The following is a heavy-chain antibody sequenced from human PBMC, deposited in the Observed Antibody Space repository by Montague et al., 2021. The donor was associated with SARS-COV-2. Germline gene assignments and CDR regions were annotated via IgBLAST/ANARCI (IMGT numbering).Heavy chain of an antibody. CDR1: GGSISSYY. J-gene: IGHJ4*02. CDR2: MYYSGST. Sequence: SETLSLTCTVSGGSISSYYWSWIRQPPGKGLEWIGYMYYSGSTNYNPSLKSRVTLSVDTSENQLSLKLSSVTAADTAVYYCARDFDYWGQGTLVTVSS. CDR3: ARDFDY. V-gene: IGHV4-59*13.